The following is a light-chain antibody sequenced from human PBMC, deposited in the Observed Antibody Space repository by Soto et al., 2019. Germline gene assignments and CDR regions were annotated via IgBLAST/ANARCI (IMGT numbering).Light chain of an antibody. J-gene: IGKJ1*01. Sequence: ILLTQSPATLSVSPGERVTLSCTTSHSVATNLAWYQQKPGQSPRRLIYGASTRANGVPDRFSGSGSETEYTHTITSLQSEDFAVSFYQQYNDWPPPGTFGQGTRVEL. CDR2: GAS. CDR1: HSVATN. CDR3: QQYNDWPPPGT. V-gene: IGKV3-15*01.